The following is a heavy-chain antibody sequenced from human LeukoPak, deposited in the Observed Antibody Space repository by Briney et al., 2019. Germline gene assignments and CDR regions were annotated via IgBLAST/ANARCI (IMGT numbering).Heavy chain of an antibody. CDR2: IYYSGST. Sequence: SETLSLTCTVSGGSISSYYWSWIRQPPGKGLEWIGYIYYSGSTNDNPSLKSRVTISVDTSKNQFSLKLSSVTAADTAVYYCARGGEGCSSTSCYPYYYYYGMDVWGKGTTVTVSS. J-gene: IGHJ6*04. CDR3: ARGGEGCSSTSCYPYYYYYGMDV. V-gene: IGHV4-59*01. CDR1: GGSISSYY. D-gene: IGHD2-2*01.